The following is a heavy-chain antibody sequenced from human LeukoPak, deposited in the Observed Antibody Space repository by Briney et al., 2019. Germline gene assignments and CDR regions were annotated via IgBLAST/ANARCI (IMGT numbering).Heavy chain of an antibody. J-gene: IGHJ3*02. CDR1: GYTFTSYG. Sequence: ASVKVSCKASGYTFTSYGISWVRQAPGQGLEWMGWISAYNGNTNYAQKLQGRVTMTTDTSTSSAYMELRSLRSEDTAVYYCATDIYDSSGYPAFDIWGQGTMVTVSS. V-gene: IGHV1-18*01. D-gene: IGHD3-22*01. CDR2: ISAYNGNT. CDR3: ATDIYDSSGYPAFDI.